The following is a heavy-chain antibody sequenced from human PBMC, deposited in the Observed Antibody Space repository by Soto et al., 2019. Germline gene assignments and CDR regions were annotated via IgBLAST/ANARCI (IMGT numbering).Heavy chain of an antibody. CDR2: IIPFGNIA. Sequence: QVQLVQSGAEVKKPGSSVKVSCKASGGSFSTYSYNWVRQAPGQGLEWMGRIIPFGNIANYGQAFQDRVTISADTSASTVYMELRRLTSEDTALYYCARDTAVTNAAMRMAYWGQGTLVTVSS. V-gene: IGHV1-69*02. D-gene: IGHD4-4*01. CDR1: GGSFSTYS. J-gene: IGHJ4*02. CDR3: ARDTAVTNAAMRMAY.